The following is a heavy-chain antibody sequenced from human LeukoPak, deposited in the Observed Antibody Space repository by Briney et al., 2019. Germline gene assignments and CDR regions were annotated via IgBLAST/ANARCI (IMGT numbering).Heavy chain of an antibody. D-gene: IGHD5-18*01. Sequence: PSETLSLTCTVSGGSIRSYYWSWLRQPPGKGLKWIGYIYYSGSTNYNPSLKSRVTISVDTSKNQFSLKLSSVTAADTAVYYCARHEYSYGSYYFDYWGQGTLVTVSS. CDR2: IYYSGST. V-gene: IGHV4-59*08. CDR1: GGSIRSYY. J-gene: IGHJ4*02. CDR3: ARHEYSYGSYYFDY.